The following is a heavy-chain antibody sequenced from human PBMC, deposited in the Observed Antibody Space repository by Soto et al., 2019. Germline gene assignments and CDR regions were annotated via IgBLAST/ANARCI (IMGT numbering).Heavy chain of an antibody. CDR2: ISAYNGNT. CDR3: ARPTAYYYGSGSRWYFDY. J-gene: IGHJ4*02. D-gene: IGHD3-10*01. V-gene: IGHV1-18*01. Sequence: QVQLVQSGAEVKKPGASVKVSCKASGYTFTSYGISWVRQAPGQGLEWMGWISAYNGNTNYAQKLQDRVTMTTDTFTSTAYMELSSLRSDDTAVYYCARPTAYYYGSGSRWYFDYWGQGTLVTVSS. CDR1: GYTFTSYG.